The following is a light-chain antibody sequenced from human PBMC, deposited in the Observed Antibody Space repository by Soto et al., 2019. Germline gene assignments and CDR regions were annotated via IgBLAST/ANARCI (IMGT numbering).Light chain of an antibody. CDR1: QSVTAN. Sequence: EIVMTQSPGTLSVSPGERATLSCRASQSVTANFAWYQQKPGQAPRLLVYGASTRATGIPARFSGSGSGTEVTLTISSLQSEDFAVYYCQQYNKWPLTFGGGTKVEIK. CDR3: QQYNKWPLT. J-gene: IGKJ4*01. V-gene: IGKV3-15*01. CDR2: GAS.